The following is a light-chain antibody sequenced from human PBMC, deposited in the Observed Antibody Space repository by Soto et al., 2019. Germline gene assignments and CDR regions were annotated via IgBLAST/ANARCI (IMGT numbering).Light chain of an antibody. Sequence: DIQMTQSPSSMAASVGDRVTITCRASQGIGDYLAWFQQKPGEAPKLLIFTGSLLHSGVPPRFSGSGSGTDFTLTISSLQPEDFATYYCQQANSFPLTFGQGTRLEIK. CDR1: QGIGDY. CDR3: QQANSFPLT. J-gene: IGKJ5*01. CDR2: TGS. V-gene: IGKV1-12*01.